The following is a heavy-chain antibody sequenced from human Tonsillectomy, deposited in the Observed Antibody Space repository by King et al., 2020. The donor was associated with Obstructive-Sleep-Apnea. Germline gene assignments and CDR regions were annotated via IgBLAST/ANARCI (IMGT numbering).Heavy chain of an antibody. D-gene: IGHD5-24*01. J-gene: IGHJ4*02. CDR3: ARRLATAPAFDY. CDR2: ICDAGTT. V-gene: IGHV4-59*08. Sequence: VQLQESGPGLVKPSATLSLTCSVSGGSISSFYWSWIRQAPGQGLEWIGYICDAGTTKYSPSLESRVTISLDTSRSQFSLKLTSVTAADTALYYCARRLATAPAFDYWGQGTLVTVSS. CDR1: GGSISSFY.